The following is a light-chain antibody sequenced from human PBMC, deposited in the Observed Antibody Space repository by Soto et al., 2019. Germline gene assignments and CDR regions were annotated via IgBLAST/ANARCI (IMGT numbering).Light chain of an antibody. CDR3: SSYAGRYTGV. V-gene: IGLV2-8*01. J-gene: IGLJ3*02. CDR1: SSDVGGYNC. Sequence: QSALTQPPSASGSPGQSVTFSCTGTSSDVGGYNCVSWYQQPPGKAPKLIIYEDTKRPSVVPDRFSGSKSGNTASLTVSGLQAEDEADYYCSSYAGRYTGVFGGGTKVTVL. CDR2: EDT.